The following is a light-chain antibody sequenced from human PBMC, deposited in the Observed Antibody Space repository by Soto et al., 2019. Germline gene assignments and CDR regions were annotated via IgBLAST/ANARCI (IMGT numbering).Light chain of an antibody. V-gene: IGKV1-5*01. Sequence: DIQMTQYPSTLSASVGDRVTITFRASQSISRWLAWYQQKPGKAPKVLIWDASSLQRGVPSRFSGSGSGTEFTLTISSLQPDDFATYYCQQYNGYSTWTFGQGTKVDIK. CDR2: DAS. CDR3: QQYNGYSTWT. CDR1: QSISRW. J-gene: IGKJ1*01.